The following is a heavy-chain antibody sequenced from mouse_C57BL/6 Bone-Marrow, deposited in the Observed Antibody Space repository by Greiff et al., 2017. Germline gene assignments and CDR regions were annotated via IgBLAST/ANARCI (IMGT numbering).Heavy chain of an antibody. V-gene: IGHV5-16*01. CDR1: GFTFSDYY. J-gene: IGHJ1*03. D-gene: IGHD1-1*01. CDR3: ARGLFITTVVALHWYVDV. CDR2: INYDGSST. Sequence: EVNLVESEGGLVQPGSSMKLSCTASGFTFSDYYMAWVRQVPEKGLEWVANINYDGSSTYYLDSLKSRFIISRDNAKNILYLQMSSLKSEDTATYYCARGLFITTVVALHWYVDVWGTGTTVTVSS.